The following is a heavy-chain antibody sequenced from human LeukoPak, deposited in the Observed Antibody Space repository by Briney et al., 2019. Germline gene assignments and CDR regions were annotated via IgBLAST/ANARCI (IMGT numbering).Heavy chain of an antibody. Sequence: GGSLRLSCAASGFTFSSYWMSWVRHAPGKGLEWVANIKQDGSEKYYVDSVKGRFTISRDNAKNSLYLQMNSLRAEDTAVYYCARDGVLSVAGYYYYYGMDVWGKGTTVTVSS. CDR2: IKQDGSEK. V-gene: IGHV3-7*03. J-gene: IGHJ6*04. CDR1: GFTFSSYW. D-gene: IGHD6-19*01. CDR3: ARDGVLSVAGYYYYYGMDV.